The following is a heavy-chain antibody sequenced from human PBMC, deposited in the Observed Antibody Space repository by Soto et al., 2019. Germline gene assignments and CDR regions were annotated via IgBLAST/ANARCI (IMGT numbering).Heavy chain of an antibody. CDR2: INTGNGNT. CDR1: GYTFTSNA. V-gene: IGHV1-3*04. J-gene: IGHJ4*02. CDR3: ARGVRTTTLDPIDS. D-gene: IGHD1-26*01. Sequence: ASVKVSCKAAGYTFTSNAIHWVRQAPGQSLEWMGWINTGNGNTKYSQKFQGRVAVTRDTSATTAYMELSILTSEDTAVYYCARGVRTTTLDPIDSWGQGTLVTVSS.